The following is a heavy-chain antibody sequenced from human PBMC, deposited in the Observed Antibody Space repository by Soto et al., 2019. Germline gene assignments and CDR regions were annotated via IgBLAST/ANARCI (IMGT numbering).Heavy chain of an antibody. D-gene: IGHD3-9*01. V-gene: IGHV1-18*01. J-gene: IGHJ4*02. CDR2: ISAYNGNT. CDR1: GYTFTSYG. CDR3: ARDPRRYFEWPSFDY. Sequence: ASVKVSFKASGYTFTSYGISWVRQAPGQGLEWMGWISAYNGNTNYAQKLQGRVTMTTDTSTSTAYMELRSLRSDDTAVYYCARDPRRYFEWPSFDYWGQGTLVTVSS.